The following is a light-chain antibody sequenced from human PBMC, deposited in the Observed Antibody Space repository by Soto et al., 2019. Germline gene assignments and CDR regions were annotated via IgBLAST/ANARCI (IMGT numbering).Light chain of an antibody. CDR2: GNN. CDR1: SSNIGAGNA. CDR3: QSYDGSLSGTV. Sequence: QSVLTQPPSVSGTPGQRVTISCSESSSNIGAGNAVHWYQHLPGTAPKLLMYGNNNRPSGVLVRFSDSKSGTSASLSITGLQAEDEADYYSQSYDGSLSGTVFVTGTKRTFL. J-gene: IGLJ1*01. V-gene: IGLV1-40*01.